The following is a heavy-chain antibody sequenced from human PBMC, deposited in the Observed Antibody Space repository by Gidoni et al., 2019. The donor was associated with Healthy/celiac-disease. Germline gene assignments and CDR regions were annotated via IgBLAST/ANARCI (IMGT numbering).Heavy chain of an antibody. D-gene: IGHD6-19*01. CDR1: GGSISSSSYY. CDR3: ARLDSSGWSNS. V-gene: IGHV4-39*01. J-gene: IGHJ4*02. CDR2: IYNSGST. Sequence: QLQLQESGPGLVKPSETLSLTCTVSGGSISSSSYYWGWIRQPPGKGLEWIGSIYNSGSTYYNPSRKRRVTISVDTSKNQFSLKLSSVTAADTAVYYCARLDSSGWSNSWGQGTLVTVSS.